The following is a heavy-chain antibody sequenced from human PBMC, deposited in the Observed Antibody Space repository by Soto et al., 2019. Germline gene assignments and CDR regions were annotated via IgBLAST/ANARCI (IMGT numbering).Heavy chain of an antibody. J-gene: IGHJ6*03. CDR2: IYYSGST. Sequence: SETLSLTCTVSGGSISSYYWSWIRQPPGKGLEWIGYIYYSGSTNYNPSLKSRVNISVDTSKNQFSLKLSSVTAADTAVYYCARGVRYYYYMDVWGKGTTVTVSS. CDR3: ARGVRYYYYMDV. V-gene: IGHV4-59*01. D-gene: IGHD1-1*01. CDR1: GGSISSYY.